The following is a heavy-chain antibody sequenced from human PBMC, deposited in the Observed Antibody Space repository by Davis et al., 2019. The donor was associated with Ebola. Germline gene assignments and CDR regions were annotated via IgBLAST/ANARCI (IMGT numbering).Heavy chain of an antibody. CDR3: ARDPPGNGMDV. CDR2: IKQDGSEK. V-gene: IGHV3-7*01. Sequence: GESLKISCAASGFTFSDYYMSWIRQAPGKGLEWVANIKQDGSEKYYVDSVKGRFTISRDNAKNSLYLQMNSLRAEDTAVYYCARDPPGNGMDVWGKGTTVTVSS. CDR1: GFTFSDYY. J-gene: IGHJ6*04.